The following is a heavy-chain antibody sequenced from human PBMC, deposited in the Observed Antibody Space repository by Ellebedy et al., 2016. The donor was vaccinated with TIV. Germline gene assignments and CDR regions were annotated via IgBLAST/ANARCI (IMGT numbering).Heavy chain of an antibody. J-gene: IGHJ4*02. D-gene: IGHD2-21*02. CDR3: TRDGGRDCGGDCPFDY. Sequence: GESLKISCAASGFTVSTSYMSWVRQAPGKGLEWVSVIYGDGGTYYADSVKGRFTISRDNSKNTLYLQMNSLRADDTAVYFCTRDGGRDCGGDCPFDYWGQGTLVTVSS. CDR1: GFTVSTSY. V-gene: IGHV3-53*01. CDR2: IYGDGGT.